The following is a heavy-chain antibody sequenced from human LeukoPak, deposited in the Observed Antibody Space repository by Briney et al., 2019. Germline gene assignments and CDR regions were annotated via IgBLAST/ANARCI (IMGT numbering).Heavy chain of an antibody. V-gene: IGHV3-23*01. CDR1: GFTFSSYA. D-gene: IGHD3-22*01. Sequence: GGSLRLSCAASGFTFSSYAMSWVRQAPGKGLEWVSAISGSGGSTYYADSVKGRFTISRDNSKSTLYLQMNSLRAEDTAVYYCAKHTVEIVVAILNWFDPWGQGTLVTVSS. CDR3: AKHTVEIVVAILNWFDP. CDR2: ISGSGGST. J-gene: IGHJ5*02.